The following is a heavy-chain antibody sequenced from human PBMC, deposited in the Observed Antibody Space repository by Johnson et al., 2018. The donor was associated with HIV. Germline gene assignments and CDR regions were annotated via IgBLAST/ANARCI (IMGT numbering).Heavy chain of an antibody. J-gene: IGHJ3*02. D-gene: IGHD1-14*01. V-gene: IGHV3-30*18. Sequence: QMLLVESGGGVVQPGRSLRLSCAASGFTFSSYGMHWVRQAPGKGLEWVAVISYDGSNKYYADSVKGRFTISRDNSKNTLYLQMNSLRAEDTAVYYCAKGPELIWSRSAFDIWGQGTMVTVSS. CDR2: ISYDGSNK. CDR3: AKGPELIWSRSAFDI. CDR1: GFTFSSYG.